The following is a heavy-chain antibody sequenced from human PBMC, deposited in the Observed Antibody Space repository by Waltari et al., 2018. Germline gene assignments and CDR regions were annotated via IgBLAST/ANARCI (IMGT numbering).Heavy chain of an antibody. CDR1: GGASSDYY. V-gene: IGHV4-34*01. J-gene: IGHJ5*02. D-gene: IGHD3-22*01. CDR3: ARPLPVGGYYWDL. Sequence: QVQLQLWGAGLLKPSETLSPTCAVYGGASSDYYWTWIRQPPGMGLAWIGEIKHTGNTNYNPSLKSRVTLSIDTSKSQISLNLRSVTAADTAVYYCARPLPVGGYYWDLWAQGTLVTVSS. CDR2: IKHTGNT.